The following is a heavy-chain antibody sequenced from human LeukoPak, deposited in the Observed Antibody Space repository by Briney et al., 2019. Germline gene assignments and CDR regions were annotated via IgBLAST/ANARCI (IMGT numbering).Heavy chain of an antibody. CDR2: ISGSSATT. D-gene: IGHD3-10*01. CDR1: GFTFSSYA. CDR3: AKGSRGALEY. Sequence: GGSLTLSCAASGFTFSSYAMTWVRQAPGKGLEWVSGISGSSATTYYADSVKGRFTISRDNSKNTLYLQMNSLRAEDTAVYYCAKGSRGALEYWGQGTLVTVSS. V-gene: IGHV3-23*01. J-gene: IGHJ4*02.